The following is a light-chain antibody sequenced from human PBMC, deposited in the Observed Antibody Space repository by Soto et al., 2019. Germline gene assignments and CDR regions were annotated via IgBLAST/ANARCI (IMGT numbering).Light chain of an antibody. CDR3: VSFAGGTYV. J-gene: IGLJ1*01. CDR2: DVN. CDR1: SSDVGGYIF. V-gene: IGLV2-8*01. Sequence: QSALTQPPSASGSPGQSVTISCTGTSSDVGGYIFVSWYQQHLGKVPKLIIYDVNKRPSGVPDRFSGSKYGNTASLTVSGLQAEDEGDYYCVSFAGGTYVFGTGTKVTVL.